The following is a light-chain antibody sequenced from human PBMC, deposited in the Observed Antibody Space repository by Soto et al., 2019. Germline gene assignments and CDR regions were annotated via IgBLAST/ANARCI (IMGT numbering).Light chain of an antibody. CDR1: NGNIASHY. Sequence: NFMLTQPHSVSASPGKTMTISCTGNNGNIASHYVQWFQQRPGRAPTTVIYEDNNRPSGVPDRFSASVDGSSNSASLTISGLEPEDEADYFCQSFGDNAVVFGGGTQLTVL. V-gene: IGLV6-57*02. CDR3: QSFGDNAVV. J-gene: IGLJ2*01. CDR2: EDN.